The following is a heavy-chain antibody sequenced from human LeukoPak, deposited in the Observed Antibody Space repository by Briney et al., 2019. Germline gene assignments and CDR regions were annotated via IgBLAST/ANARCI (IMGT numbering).Heavy chain of an antibody. V-gene: IGHV3-74*01. CDR1: GFTFSSSW. D-gene: IGHD3-10*01. CDR3: ARDKAGYYGSGSHSVPN. Sequence: GGSLRLSCTVSGFTFSSSWMHWVRQAPGKGLVWVSRINNDGSGTTYADSVKGRFTISRDNAKNSLYLQMNSLRAEDTAVYYCARDKAGYYGSGSHSVPNWGQGTLVTVSS. CDR2: INNDGSGT. J-gene: IGHJ4*02.